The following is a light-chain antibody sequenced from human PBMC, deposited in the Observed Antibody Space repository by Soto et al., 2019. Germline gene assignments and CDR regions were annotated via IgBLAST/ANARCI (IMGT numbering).Light chain of an antibody. V-gene: IGLV2-8*01. J-gene: IGLJ2*01. Sequence: QSVLTQPPSASGSPGQSVTISCTGTSSDVGGYNYVSWYQQHPGKAPKLMIYEGNKRPSGVSNRFSGSKSGNTASLTISGLQAEDEADYYCCSYAGSTSDVVFGGGTKLTVL. CDR1: SSDVGGYNY. CDR2: EGN. CDR3: CSYAGSTSDVV.